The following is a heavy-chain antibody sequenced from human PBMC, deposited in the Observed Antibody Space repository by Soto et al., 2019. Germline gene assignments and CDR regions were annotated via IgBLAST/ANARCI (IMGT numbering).Heavy chain of an antibody. J-gene: IGHJ4*02. CDR3: ARDNRPPRYYYDSSGYPPGDY. Sequence: GGSLRLSCAASGFTFSSYGMHWVRQAPGKGLEWVAVIWYDGSNKYYADSVKGRFTISRDNSKNTLYLQMNSLRAEDTAVYYCARDNRPPRYYYDSSGYPPGDYWGQGTLVTVSS. V-gene: IGHV3-33*01. CDR2: IWYDGSNK. CDR1: GFTFSSYG. D-gene: IGHD3-22*01.